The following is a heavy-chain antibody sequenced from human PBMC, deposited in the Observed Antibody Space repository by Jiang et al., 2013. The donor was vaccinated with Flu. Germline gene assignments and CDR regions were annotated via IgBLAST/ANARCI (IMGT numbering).Heavy chain of an antibody. J-gene: IGHJ4*02. Sequence: KPSETLSLTCSVSGGSISSFYWSWIRQPPGKGLEWIGYIYYSGSTNYNPSLKSRVTISLDTSNNQFSLKLSSVTAADTALYYCARIRRDAYNGLPGDFDYWGQGTLVTVSS. CDR1: GGSISSFY. CDR3: ARIRRDAYNGLPGDFDY. D-gene: IGHD5-24*01. CDR2: IYYSGST. V-gene: IGHV4-59*01.